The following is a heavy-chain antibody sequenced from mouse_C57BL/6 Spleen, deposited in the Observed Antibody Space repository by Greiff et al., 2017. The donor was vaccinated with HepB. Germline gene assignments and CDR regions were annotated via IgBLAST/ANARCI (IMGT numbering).Heavy chain of an antibody. CDR3: ARSVHYYGSSWYFDV. CDR2: IYPRDGST. V-gene: IGHV1-85*01. Sequence: VQLQQSGPELVKPGASVKLSCKASGYTFTSYDINWVKQRPGQGLEWIGWIYPRDGSTKYNEKFKGKATLTVDTSSSTAYMELHSLTSEDSAVYFCARSVHYYGSSWYFDVWGTGTTVTVSS. J-gene: IGHJ1*03. D-gene: IGHD1-1*01. CDR1: GYTFTSYD.